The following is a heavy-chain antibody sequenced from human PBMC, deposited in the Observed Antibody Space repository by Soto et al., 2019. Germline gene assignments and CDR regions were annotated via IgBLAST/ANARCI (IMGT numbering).Heavy chain of an antibody. V-gene: IGHV1-69*02. CDR3: DKDPGGGPLLFYP. CDR1: GGTFSSYT. J-gene: IGHJ5*02. CDR2: IIPILGIA. D-gene: IGHD3-16*01. Sequence: SVKVSCKASGGTFSSYTISWVRQAPGQGLEWMGRIIPILGIANYAQKFQGRVTITADKSTSTAYMELSSLRSEDTAVYYCDKDPGGGPLLFYPRARGPSVPVS.